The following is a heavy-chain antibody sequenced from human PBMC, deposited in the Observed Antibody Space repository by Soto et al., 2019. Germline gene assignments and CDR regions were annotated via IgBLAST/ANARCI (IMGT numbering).Heavy chain of an antibody. Sequence: PSETRSHTCTVSGGSISCRVYCWGWNRQPPGNGLEWIGSIYYSVSTYYNPSLKSRVTISVDTSKNQFSLKLSSVTAADTAVYYCARRTVVTANVGFDYWGQGTLVTVSS. CDR1: GGSISCRVYC. V-gene: IGHV4-39*01. CDR3: ARRTVVTANVGFDY. J-gene: IGHJ4*02. D-gene: IGHD2-21*02. CDR2: IYYSVST.